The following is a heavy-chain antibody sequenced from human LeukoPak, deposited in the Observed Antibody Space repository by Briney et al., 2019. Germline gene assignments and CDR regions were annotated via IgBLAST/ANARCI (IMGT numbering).Heavy chain of an antibody. CDR2: IYTSGST. D-gene: IGHD2-2*01. CDR1: GGSLSSYY. J-gene: IGHJ4*02. V-gene: IGHV4-4*07. CDR3: ARVGRYQLLEEYFDY. Sequence: SETLSLTCTVSGGSLSSYYWSWIRQPAGKGLEWIGRIYTSGSTNYNPSLKRRVTMSVDTSKNQFSLKLSSVTAADTAVYYCARVGRYQLLEEYFDYWGQGTLVTVSS.